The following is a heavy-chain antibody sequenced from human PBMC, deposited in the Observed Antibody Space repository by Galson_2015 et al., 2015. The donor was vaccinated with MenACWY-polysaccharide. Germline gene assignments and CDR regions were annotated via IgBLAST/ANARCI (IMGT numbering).Heavy chain of an antibody. J-gene: IGHJ6*02. CDR1: GFSLSTSGMC. CDR3: ARWYGSGEPNYYYYGMDV. V-gene: IGHV2-70*11. Sequence: PALVKPTQTLTLTCTFSGFSLSTSGMCVSWIRQPPGKALEWLARIDWDDDKYYSTSLKTRLTISKDTSKNQVVLTMTNMDPVDTATYYCARWYGSGEPNYYYYGMDVWGQGTTVTVSS. CDR2: IDWDDDK. D-gene: IGHD3-10*01.